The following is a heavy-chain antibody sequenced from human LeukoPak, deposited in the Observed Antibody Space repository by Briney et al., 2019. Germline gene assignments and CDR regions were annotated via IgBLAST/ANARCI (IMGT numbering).Heavy chain of an antibody. CDR2: ISYDGSYK. CDR3: ARARLQWEVRYPRFDS. Sequence: GRSLRLSCSASGFAFSTYAMHWVRQAPGKGLEWVAVISYDGSYKDYGDPVKGRFTLSRDNSKSTVFLETSSLRAEDTAVYHCARARLQWEVRYPRFDSWGQGTLVTVSS. D-gene: IGHD1-26*01. J-gene: IGHJ4*02. V-gene: IGHV3-30*03. CDR1: GFAFSTYA.